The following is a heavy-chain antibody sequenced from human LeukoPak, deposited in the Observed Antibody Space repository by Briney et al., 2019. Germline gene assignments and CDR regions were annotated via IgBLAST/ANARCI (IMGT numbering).Heavy chain of an antibody. D-gene: IGHD3-10*01. V-gene: IGHV3-48*01. J-gene: IGHJ4*02. CDR2: ISSSSSTI. Sequence: GGSLRLSCAASGFTFSSYSMNWVLQAPGKGLEWVSYISSSSSTIYYADSVKGRFTISRDNAKNSLYLQMNSLRAEDTAVYYCARAHTNRGFDYWGQGTLVTVSS. CDR1: GFTFSSYS. CDR3: ARAHTNRGFDY.